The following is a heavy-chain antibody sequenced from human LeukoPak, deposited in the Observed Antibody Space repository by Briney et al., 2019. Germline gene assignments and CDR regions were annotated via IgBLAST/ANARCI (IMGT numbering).Heavy chain of an antibody. Sequence: ASVKVSCKASGYTFTSYDINWVRQATGQGLEWMGWMNPNSGNAGYAQKFQGRVTMTRNTSISTAYMELSSLRSEDTAVYYCARAFYYYYGMDVWGQGTTVTVSS. CDR1: GYTFTSYD. J-gene: IGHJ6*02. CDR3: ARAFYYYYGMDV. CDR2: MNPNSGNA. V-gene: IGHV1-8*01.